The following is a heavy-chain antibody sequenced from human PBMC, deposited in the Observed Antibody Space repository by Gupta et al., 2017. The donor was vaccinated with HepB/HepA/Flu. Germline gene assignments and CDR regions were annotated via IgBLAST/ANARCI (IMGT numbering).Heavy chain of an antibody. CDR3: ARRINFSTYFYDY. CDR2: IYYSGST. Sequence: QLQLQESGPGLVKPSETLSLTCTVSGGSISSSSYYWGWIRQPPGKGLEWIGSIYYSGSTYYNPSLKSRVTISVDTSKNQFSLKLSSVTAADTAVYYCARRINFSTYFYDYWGQGTLVTVSS. CDR1: GGSISSSSYY. D-gene: IGHD1-14*01. J-gene: IGHJ4*02. V-gene: IGHV4-39*01.